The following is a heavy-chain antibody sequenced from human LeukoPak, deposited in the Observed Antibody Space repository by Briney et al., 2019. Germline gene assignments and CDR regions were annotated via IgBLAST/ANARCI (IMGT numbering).Heavy chain of an antibody. J-gene: IGHJ4*02. Sequence: GGSLRLSCAASGFTFSSYSMNWVRQAPGKGLEWVSSISSSSSYIYYADSVKGRFTISRDNAKNSLYLQMNSLRAEDTAVFYCASLADGPPFDYWGQGTLVTVSS. CDR3: ASLADGPPFDY. V-gene: IGHV3-21*01. CDR1: GFTFSSYS. D-gene: IGHD6-19*01. CDR2: ISSSSSYI.